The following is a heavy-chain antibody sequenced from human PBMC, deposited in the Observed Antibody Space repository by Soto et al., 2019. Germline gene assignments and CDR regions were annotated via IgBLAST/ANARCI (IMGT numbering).Heavy chain of an antibody. CDR1: LFTFINYW. CDR2: IKEDGSEK. V-gene: IGHV3-7*01. CDR3: TKNGDFWSWGMEV. D-gene: IGHD3-3*01. Sequence: CSLRLSCAPSLFTFINYWIICVLQAPWKGLEWVANIKEDGSEKYYVYSLKGRFTISRDNAKNSLYLQMSSLRHEETAVYYCTKNGDFWSWGMEVCGKGKTVNVSS. J-gene: IGHJ6*04.